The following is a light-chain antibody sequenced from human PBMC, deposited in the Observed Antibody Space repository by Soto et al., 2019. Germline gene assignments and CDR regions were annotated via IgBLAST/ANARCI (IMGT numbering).Light chain of an antibody. CDR1: TSDIGGYNY. V-gene: IGLV2-14*03. Sequence: QSALTQPASVSGSPGQSITISCTGTTSDIGGYNYVTWYQQYPGQAPKIIIYDVNRRPPGVSDRFSGSKSGNTASLTVSDLQAGDEADYFCCSFTNTKTVVFGGGTKVTVL. CDR2: DVN. CDR3: CSFTNTKTVV. J-gene: IGLJ1*01.